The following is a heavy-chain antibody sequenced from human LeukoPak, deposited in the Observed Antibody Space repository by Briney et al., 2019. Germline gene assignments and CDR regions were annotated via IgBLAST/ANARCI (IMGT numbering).Heavy chain of an antibody. CDR1: GYTFTNYG. CDR2: ISPYNGNT. J-gene: IGHJ5*02. Sequence: ASVKVSCKASGYTFTNYGISWVRQAPGQGLEWIGWISPYNGNTNYAQKLQGRVTMTTDTSTSTAYMELRSLRSDDTAVYYCARRDHCSGGTCYNHWGQGTLVTVSS. D-gene: IGHD2-15*01. CDR3: ARRDHCSGGTCYNH. V-gene: IGHV1-18*01.